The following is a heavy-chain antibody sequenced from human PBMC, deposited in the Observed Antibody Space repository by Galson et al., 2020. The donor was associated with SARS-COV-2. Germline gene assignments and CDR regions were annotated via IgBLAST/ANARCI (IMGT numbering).Heavy chain of an antibody. J-gene: IGHJ4*02. CDR1: GYTFFGYW. CDR2: IHPGDSDT. Sequence: GESLKISCKGTGYTFFGYWLGWVRQQPGKGLERLGIIHPGDSDTRHSPSFQGQVTISVDRSSLTTSLQWSSLKASDTAMYYCVRLPRDNNEGTTDYYFDYWGQGTLVTVSS. CDR3: VRLPRDNNEGTTDYYFDY. V-gene: IGHV5-51*01. D-gene: IGHD1-20*01.